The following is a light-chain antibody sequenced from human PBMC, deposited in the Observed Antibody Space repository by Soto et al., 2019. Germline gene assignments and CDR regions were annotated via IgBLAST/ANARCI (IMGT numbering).Light chain of an antibody. Sequence: EIVLTQSPGTLSLSPGERATLSCRASQSVSSSYLAWFQQRPGQAPRLLIFATSRRATDIPDRFSGSGSGTDFTLAIRRLEPEDFAVYYCHQFGYSPRTFGQGTKVDNK. CDR3: HQFGYSPRT. CDR2: ATS. CDR1: QSVSSSY. V-gene: IGKV3-20*01. J-gene: IGKJ1*01.